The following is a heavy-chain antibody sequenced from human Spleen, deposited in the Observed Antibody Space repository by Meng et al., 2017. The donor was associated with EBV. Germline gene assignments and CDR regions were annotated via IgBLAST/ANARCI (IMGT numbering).Heavy chain of an antibody. CDR1: GYTFTNSA. V-gene: IGHV1-3*01. CDR2: INVGNDNT. D-gene: IGHD5-12*01. J-gene: IGHJ4*02. Sequence: QVQLVQSGAEVKKSGASVKVSCKASGYTFTNSAMHWVRQAPGQRLEWMGWINVGNDNTEYSQKFQGRVTITRDTSASTVYMKLSSLRSKDTAVYYCAKVDTAYEIGFWGQGTLVTASS. CDR3: AKVDTAYEIGF.